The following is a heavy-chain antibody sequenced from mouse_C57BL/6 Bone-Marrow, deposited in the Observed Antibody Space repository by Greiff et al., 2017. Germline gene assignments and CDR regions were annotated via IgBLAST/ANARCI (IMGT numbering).Heavy chain of an antibody. CDR3: TTLLHGSSSEGFAY. J-gene: IGHJ3*01. Sequence: EVQLQQSGAELVRPGASVKLSCTASGFNIKDDYMHWVKQRPEQGLEWIGWIDPENGDTEDASKFQGKATITANTSSNTAYLQISSLTSEDTAVYYCTTLLHGSSSEGFAYWGQGTLVTVSA. CDR1: GFNIKDDY. V-gene: IGHV14-4*01. D-gene: IGHD1-1*01. CDR2: IDPENGDT.